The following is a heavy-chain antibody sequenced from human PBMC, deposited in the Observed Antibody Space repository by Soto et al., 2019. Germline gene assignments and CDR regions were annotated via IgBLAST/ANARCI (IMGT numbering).Heavy chain of an antibody. Sequence: AGGSLRLSCAASGFIFENFGMSWVRQAPGKGLEWISSISGSGFKKYYADSVKGRFTFSRDNSKSTVYLELNNLSAEDTAVYHCAKNQGVELVPLATVDWFDPWGQGSVVTVSS. CDR1: GFIFENFG. V-gene: IGHV3-23*01. D-gene: IGHD1-26*01. CDR2: ISGSGFKK. J-gene: IGHJ5*02. CDR3: AKNQGVELVPLATVDWFDP.